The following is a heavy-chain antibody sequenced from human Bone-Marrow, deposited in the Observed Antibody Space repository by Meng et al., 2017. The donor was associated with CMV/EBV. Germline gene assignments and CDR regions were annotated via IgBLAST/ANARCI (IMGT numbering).Heavy chain of an antibody. J-gene: IGHJ4*02. CDR3: ANSVPAAGTGMDY. Sequence: GESLKISCAASGFTFSSYAMSWVRQAPGKGLEWVSAISGGGGSTYYADSVKGRFTISRDNSKNTLYLQMNSLRAEDTAVYYCANSVPAAGTGMDYWGQGTLVTVSS. D-gene: IGHD6-13*01. CDR1: GFTFSSYA. CDR2: ISGGGGST. V-gene: IGHV3-23*01.